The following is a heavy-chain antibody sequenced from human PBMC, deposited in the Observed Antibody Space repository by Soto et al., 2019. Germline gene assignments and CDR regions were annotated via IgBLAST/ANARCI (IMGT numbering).Heavy chain of an antibody. CDR3: ARDSDYGDWSRTRHGYYYYYGMDV. J-gene: IGHJ6*02. V-gene: IGHV4-59*01. Sequence: PXETLSLTCTVSGGSMSSYYWSWIRQPPGKGLEWIGYIYYSGSTNYNPSLKSRVTISVETSKNQFSLKLSSVTAADTAVYYCARDSDYGDWSRTRHGYYYYYGMDVWGQGTTVTVSS. D-gene: IGHD4-17*01. CDR1: GGSMSSYY. CDR2: IYYSGST.